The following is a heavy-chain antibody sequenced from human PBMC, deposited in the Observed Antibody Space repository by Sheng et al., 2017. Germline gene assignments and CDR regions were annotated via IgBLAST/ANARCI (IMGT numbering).Heavy chain of an antibody. CDR3: ARVIPGIAAAAPGMTYYYMDV. CDR1: GGTFSSYA. CDR2: IIPIFGTA. J-gene: IGHJ6*03. Sequence: QVQLVQSGAEVKKPGSSVKVSCKASGGTFSSYAISWVRQAPGQGLEWMGGIIPIFGTANYAQKFQGRVTITTDESTSTAYMELSSLRSEDTAVYYCARVIPGIAAAAPGMTYYYMDVWGKGTTVTVSS. D-gene: IGHD6-13*01. V-gene: IGHV1-69*05.